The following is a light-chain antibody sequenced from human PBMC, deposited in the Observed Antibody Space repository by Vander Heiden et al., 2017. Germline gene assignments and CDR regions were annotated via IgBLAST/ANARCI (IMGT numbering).Light chain of an antibody. J-gene: IGKJ2*01. CDR1: QSVSSY. V-gene: IGKV3-11*01. Sequence: IVFTPSPATLPLSPGERATLSCRASQSVSSYLAWYQQKTGQAPRLLIYDASNRATGIPARFSGSGSGTDFTLTISSLEPEDFAVYYCQQRSNWPKNTFGQGTKLEIK. CDR3: QQRSNWPKNT. CDR2: DAS.